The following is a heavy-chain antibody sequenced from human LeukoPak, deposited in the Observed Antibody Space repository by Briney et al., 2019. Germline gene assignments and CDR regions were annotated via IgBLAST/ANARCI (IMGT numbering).Heavy chain of an antibody. D-gene: IGHD2-2*01. Sequence: SETLSLTCTVSGGSISSGGYYWSWVRQHPGKGLEWIGYIYYSGSTYYNPSLKSRVTISVDTSKNQFSLKLSSVTAADTAVYYCARAGVPAANFDPWYYYYFYMDVWGKGTTVTVSS. CDR3: ARAGVPAANFDPWYYYYFYMDV. J-gene: IGHJ6*03. CDR2: IYYSGST. V-gene: IGHV4-31*03. CDR1: GGSISSGGYY.